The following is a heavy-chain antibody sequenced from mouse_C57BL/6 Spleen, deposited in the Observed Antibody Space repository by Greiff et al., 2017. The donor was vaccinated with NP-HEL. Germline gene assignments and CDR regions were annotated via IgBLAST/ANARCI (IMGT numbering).Heavy chain of an antibody. V-gene: IGHV5-4*01. D-gene: IGHD3-3*01. J-gene: IGHJ4*01. CDR1: GFTFSSYA. CDR3: ARDRILGVYYAMDY. CDR2: ISDGGSYT. Sequence: EVKVVESGGGLVKPGGSLKLSCAASGFTFSSYAMSWVRQTPEKRLEWVATISDGGSYTYYPDNVKGRFTISRDNAKNNLYLQMSHLKSEDTAMYYCARDRILGVYYAMDYWGQGTSVTVSS.